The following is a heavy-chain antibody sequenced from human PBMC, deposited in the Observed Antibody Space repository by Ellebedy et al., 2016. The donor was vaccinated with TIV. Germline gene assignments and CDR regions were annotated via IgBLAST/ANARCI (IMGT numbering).Heavy chain of an antibody. J-gene: IGHJ4*02. Sequence: LRLXCTVSGGSISSGGYSWGWIRQQPGKGLEWIGYMYHSGSAYYNSSLKSRVTISMDVPKNQFSLNLRSMTAADTAMYYCARASLVRGIAGWGQGTLISVSS. CDR3: ARASLVRGIAG. CDR2: MYHSGSA. V-gene: IGHV4-30-2*01. CDR1: GGSISSGGYS. D-gene: IGHD3-10*01.